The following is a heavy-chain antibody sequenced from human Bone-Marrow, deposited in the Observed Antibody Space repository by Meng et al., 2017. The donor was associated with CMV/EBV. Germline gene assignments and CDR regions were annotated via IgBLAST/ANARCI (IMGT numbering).Heavy chain of an antibody. CDR2: ISSSSTTI. CDR1: GFTFSGYI. J-gene: IGHJ4*02. CDR3: ARDRSDCTNGVCYLYYFDF. D-gene: IGHD2-8*01. V-gene: IGHV3-48*04. Sequence: GGSLRLSCAASGFTFSGYIMNWVRQAPGKGLEWVSYISSSSTTIYYADSVKGRFTISRDNAKNSLYLQMNSLRAEDTAVYYCARDRSDCTNGVCYLYYFDFWGQGTLVTVSS.